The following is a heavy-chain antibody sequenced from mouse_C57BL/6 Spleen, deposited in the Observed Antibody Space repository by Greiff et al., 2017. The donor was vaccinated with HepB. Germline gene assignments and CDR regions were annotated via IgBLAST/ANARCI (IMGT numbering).Heavy chain of an antibody. V-gene: IGHV1-53*01. CDR1: GYTFTSYW. D-gene: IGHD2-3*01. CDR2: INPSNGGT. Sequence: QVQLQQPGTELVKPGASVKLSCKASGYTFTSYWMHWVKQRPGQGLEWIGNINPSNGGTNYNEKFKSKATLTVDKSSSTAYMQLSSLTSEDSAVYYCAREVIYDGYFYAMDYWGQGTSVTVSS. J-gene: IGHJ4*01. CDR3: AREVIYDGYFYAMDY.